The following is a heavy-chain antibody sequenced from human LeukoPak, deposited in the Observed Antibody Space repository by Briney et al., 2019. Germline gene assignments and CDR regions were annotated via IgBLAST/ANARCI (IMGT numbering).Heavy chain of an antibody. Sequence: SDTESLTCTVGGGSLSGHYWGWIRQPPGRGLELVGHIYYTRLSCYNPSLIRPVITTLGTSRNQFSLRLTSVIAADTAVYYCARFSRGCSTGSCYLTNWGQGALVTVSS. CDR2: IYYTRLS. CDR3: ARFSRGCSTGSCYLTN. D-gene: IGHD2-21*01. V-gene: IGHV4-59*11. J-gene: IGHJ4*02. CDR1: GGSLSGHY.